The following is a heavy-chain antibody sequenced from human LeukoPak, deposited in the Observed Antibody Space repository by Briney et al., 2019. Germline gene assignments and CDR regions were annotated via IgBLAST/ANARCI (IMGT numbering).Heavy chain of an antibody. Sequence: PSETLSLTCTVSGGSISSSSYYWGWIRQPPGKGLEWIGSIYYGGSTYYNPSLKSRVTISVDTSKNQFSLKLSSVTAADTAVYYCARRRALLEWFRGDYFDYWGQGTLVTVSS. V-gene: IGHV4-39*01. CDR2: IYYGGST. D-gene: IGHD3-3*01. CDR1: GGSISSSSYY. CDR3: ARRRALLEWFRGDYFDY. J-gene: IGHJ4*02.